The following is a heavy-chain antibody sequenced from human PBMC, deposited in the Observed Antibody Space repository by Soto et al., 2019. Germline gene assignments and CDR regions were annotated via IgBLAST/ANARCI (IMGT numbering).Heavy chain of an antibody. J-gene: IGHJ5*02. Sequence: PGGSLRLSCAASGFTFSGYWMHWVRQAPGKGLVWVSRINSDGSSISYADSVKGRFTISRDNAKNTLHLQMNSLRAEDTAVYYCAREKSGPRYSWLDPWGQGTLVTVYS. CDR2: INSDGSSI. CDR1: GFTFSGYW. V-gene: IGHV3-74*01. CDR3: AREKSGPRYSWLDP. D-gene: IGHD3-3*01.